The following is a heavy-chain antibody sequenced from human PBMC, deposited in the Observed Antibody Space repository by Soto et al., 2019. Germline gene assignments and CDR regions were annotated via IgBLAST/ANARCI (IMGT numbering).Heavy chain of an antibody. J-gene: IGHJ6*02. CDR2: ISGSGSTI. CDR1: GFRFSDYK. D-gene: IGHD3-3*01. V-gene: IGHV3-48*03. CDR3: ARDLYDFWSGYLSMAGMDV. Sequence: GGSLRLSCAASGFRFSDYKMIWVRQAPGKGLEWVSYISGSGSTIYYADSVKGRFTISRDNARNSLYLQMNSLRAEDTAVYYCARDLYDFWSGYLSMAGMDVWGQGTTVTSP.